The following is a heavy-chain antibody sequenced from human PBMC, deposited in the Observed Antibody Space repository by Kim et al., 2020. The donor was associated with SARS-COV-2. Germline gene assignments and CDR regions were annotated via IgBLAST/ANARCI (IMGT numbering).Heavy chain of an antibody. V-gene: IGHV3-23*01. CDR2: ISGSGGST. CDR3: AKSARGGSGSYALGWFDP. D-gene: IGHD3-10*01. J-gene: IGHJ5*02. CDR1: GFTFSYA. Sequence: GGSLRLSCAASGFTFSYAMSWVRQAPGKGLEWVSAISGSGGSTYYADSVKGRFTISRDNSKNTLYLQMNSLRAEDTAVYYCAKSARGGSGSYALGWFDP.